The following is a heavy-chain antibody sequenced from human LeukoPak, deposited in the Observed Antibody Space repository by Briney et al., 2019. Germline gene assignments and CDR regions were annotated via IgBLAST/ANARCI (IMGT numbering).Heavy chain of an antibody. Sequence: GASVKVSCKAPGYRFISHYIHWVRQAPGQGPEWLGWMHAGNGNTRYPEKFEGRVTMTRDTSSNTAYMDLTSLRSDDTAVYYCAREGSYCVGGDCYSFDFWGQGTLVTVSS. CDR1: GYRFISHY. D-gene: IGHD2-21*02. J-gene: IGHJ4*02. CDR2: MHAGNGNT. CDR3: AREGSYCVGGDCYSFDF. V-gene: IGHV1-2*02.